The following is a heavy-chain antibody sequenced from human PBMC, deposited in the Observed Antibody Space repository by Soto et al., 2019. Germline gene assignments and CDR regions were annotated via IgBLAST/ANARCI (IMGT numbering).Heavy chain of an antibody. Sequence: QVQLVESGGGVVQPGRSLRLSCAASGFTFSSYAMHWVRQAPGKGLEWVAVISYDGSNKYYADSVKGRFTISRDNSKNTLYLQMNSLRAEDTAVYYCARVGSSSLYYRWHYYYGMDVWGQGTTVTVSS. CDR1: GFTFSSYA. D-gene: IGHD6-13*01. CDR3: ARVGSSSLYYRWHYYYGMDV. J-gene: IGHJ6*02. V-gene: IGHV3-30-3*01. CDR2: ISYDGSNK.